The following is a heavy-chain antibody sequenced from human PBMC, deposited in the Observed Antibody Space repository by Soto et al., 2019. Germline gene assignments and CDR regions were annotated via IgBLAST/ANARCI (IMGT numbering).Heavy chain of an antibody. CDR1: GFAFSNYA. CDR3: AKDRTVAARNFDY. V-gene: IGHV3-23*01. J-gene: IGHJ4*02. D-gene: IGHD6-6*01. Sequence: GGSLRLSCAASGFAFSNYAIHWVRQAPGKGLEWVSSISTSIDATYYADSVKGRFTISRDDSKNTLYLQMNSLRAEDSAVYYCAKDRTVAARNFDYWGQGTQVTVSS. CDR2: ISTSIDAT.